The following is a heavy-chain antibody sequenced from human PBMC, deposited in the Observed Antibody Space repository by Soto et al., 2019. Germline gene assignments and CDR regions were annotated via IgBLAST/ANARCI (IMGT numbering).Heavy chain of an antibody. Sequence: ASVKVSCKASGYTFTSYAMHWVRQAPGQRLEWMGWINAGNGNTKYSQKFQGRVTITRDTSASTAYMELSSLRSEDTAVYYCARDRARYCTNGVCYYYGMDVWGQGTTVTVSS. CDR3: ARDRARYCTNGVCYYYGMDV. CDR1: GYTFTSYA. V-gene: IGHV1-3*01. CDR2: INAGNGNT. D-gene: IGHD2-8*01. J-gene: IGHJ6*02.